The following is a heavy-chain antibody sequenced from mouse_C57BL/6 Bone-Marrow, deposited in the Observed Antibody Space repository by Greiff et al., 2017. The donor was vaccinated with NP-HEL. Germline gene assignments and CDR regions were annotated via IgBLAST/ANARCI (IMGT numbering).Heavy chain of an antibody. CDR2: ISNGGGST. CDR3: ARDYYGSTDAMDY. D-gene: IGHD1-1*01. J-gene: IGHJ4*01. CDR1: GFTFSDYY. Sequence: EVQVVESGGGLVQPGGSLKLSCAASGFTFSDYYMYWVRQTPEKRLEWVAYISNGGGSTYYPDTVKGRFTISRDNAKNTLYLQMSRLKSEDTAMYYCARDYYGSTDAMDYWGQGTSVTVSS. V-gene: IGHV5-12*01.